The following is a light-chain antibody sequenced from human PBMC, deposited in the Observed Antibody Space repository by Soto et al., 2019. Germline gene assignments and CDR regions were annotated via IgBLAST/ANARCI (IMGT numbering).Light chain of an antibody. J-gene: IGKJ5*01. CDR2: GAS. V-gene: IGKV3-20*01. Sequence: EIVLTQSPGTLSLSPGERATLXCRASQSVSSSYLAWYQQKPGQAPRLLIYGASSRATGIPDRFSGSGSGTDFTLTISSLQPEDFATYYCQQSYSTPITFGQGTRLEIK. CDR1: QSVSSSY. CDR3: QQSYSTPIT.